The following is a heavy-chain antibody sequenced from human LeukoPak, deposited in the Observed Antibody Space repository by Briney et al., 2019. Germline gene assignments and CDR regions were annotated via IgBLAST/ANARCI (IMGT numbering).Heavy chain of an antibody. CDR2: IRSNVHGGTT. Sequence: GGSLGLSCTASGFIFGDYAMSWFRQAPGKGLEWVGLIRSNVHGGTTEYAASVKGRFTISRDDSKRIAYLQMNSLKTEDTALYYCTRLRSGYIDFWGQGTLVTVSS. J-gene: IGHJ4*02. CDR3: TRLRSGYIDF. CDR1: GFIFGDYA. V-gene: IGHV3-49*03. D-gene: IGHD4-17*01.